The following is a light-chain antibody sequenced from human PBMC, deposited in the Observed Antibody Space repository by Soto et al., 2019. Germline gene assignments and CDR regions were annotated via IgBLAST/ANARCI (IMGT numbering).Light chain of an antibody. Sequence: EIVLTQSPGTLSLSPGERATLSCRASQSVSSSYLAWYQQKPGQAPRLLIYGASSRATVITDRFSGSGSGTDFTLTISRLEPEDFAVYSCQQYGSSPVTFGQGTKLEIK. CDR2: GAS. V-gene: IGKV3-20*01. CDR1: QSVSSSY. J-gene: IGKJ2*01. CDR3: QQYGSSPVT.